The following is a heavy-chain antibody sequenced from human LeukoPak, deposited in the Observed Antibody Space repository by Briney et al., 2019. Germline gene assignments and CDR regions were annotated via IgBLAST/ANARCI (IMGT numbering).Heavy chain of an antibody. Sequence: SETLSLTCAVYGGSFSGYYWSWIRQPPGKGLEWIGEINHSGSTNYNPSLKSRVTISVDTSKNQFSLKLSSVTAADTAVYYCARLPGYSSSWYSVRGAFDIWGQGTMVTVSS. J-gene: IGHJ3*02. V-gene: IGHV4-34*01. CDR1: GGSFSGYY. D-gene: IGHD6-13*01. CDR2: INHSGST. CDR3: ARLPGYSSSWYSVRGAFDI.